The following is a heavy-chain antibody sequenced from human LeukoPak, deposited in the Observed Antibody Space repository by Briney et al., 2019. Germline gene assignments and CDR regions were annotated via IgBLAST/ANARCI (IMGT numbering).Heavy chain of an antibody. D-gene: IGHD3-10*01. Sequence: PSETLSLTCTVSGDSISRYYWSWIRQPPGRGLEWIGHVFYSGSTSYKPSLKSRVSISVDRSRNQFFLKLTSVTAMDTAVYYCARAGAWQIDPWGQGTLVTVSS. CDR3: ARAGAWQIDP. CDR1: GDSISRYY. J-gene: IGHJ5*02. V-gene: IGHV4-59*12. CDR2: VFYSGST.